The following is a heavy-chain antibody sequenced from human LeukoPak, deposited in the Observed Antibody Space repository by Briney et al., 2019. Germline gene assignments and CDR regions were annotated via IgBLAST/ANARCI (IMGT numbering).Heavy chain of an antibody. J-gene: IGHJ4*02. Sequence: SETLSLTCAVSGYSISSGYYWGWIRRPPGKGLEWIGSIYHSGSTYYNPSLKSRVTISVDTSKNQFSLKLSSVTAADTAVYYCARERGYSYGYDDYWGQGTLVTVSS. CDR2: IYHSGST. D-gene: IGHD5-18*01. V-gene: IGHV4-38-2*02. CDR3: ARERGYSYGYDDY. CDR1: GYSISSGYY.